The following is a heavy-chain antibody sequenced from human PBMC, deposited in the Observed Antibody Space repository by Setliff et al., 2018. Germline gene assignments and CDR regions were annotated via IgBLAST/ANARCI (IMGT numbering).Heavy chain of an antibody. CDR1: GGSFSGYY. CDR3: ASGYSYYYYYYYMDV. J-gene: IGHJ6*03. CDR2: INHSGST. Sequence: SETLSLTCAVYGGSFSGYYWSWIRQPPGTGLEWIGEINHSGSTNYNPSLKSRVTISVDTSKNQFSLTLSSVTAADTAVYYSASGYSYYYYYYYMDVWGKGTTVTVSS. D-gene: IGHD5-18*01. V-gene: IGHV4-34*01.